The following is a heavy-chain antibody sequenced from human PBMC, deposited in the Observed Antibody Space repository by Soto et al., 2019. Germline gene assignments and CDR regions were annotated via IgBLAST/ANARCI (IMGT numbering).Heavy chain of an antibody. CDR2: IIPIFGTA. J-gene: IGHJ4*02. CDR3: ARGLGYDSTDYYYAY. V-gene: IGHV1-69*01. CDR1: GGSFNRHT. Sequence: QVQLVQSGAEVRKPGSSVRVSCKASGGSFNRHTISWVRQAPGQGLEWMGGIIPIFGTANHAQKFQGRVTTIADESTSTVYMEVSSLRSDDTAIYYCARGLGYDSTDYYYAYWGQGTLVIVSS. D-gene: IGHD3-22*01.